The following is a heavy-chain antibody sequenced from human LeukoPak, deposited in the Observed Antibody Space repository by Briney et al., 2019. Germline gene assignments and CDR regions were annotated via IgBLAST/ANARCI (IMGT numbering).Heavy chain of an antibody. CDR2: ISSSSSYI. V-gene: IGHV3-21*01. Sequence: PGGSLRLSCAASGFTFSSYSMNWVRQAPGKGLEWVSSISSSSSYIYYADSVKGRFTISRDNAKNSLYLQMNSLRAEDTAVYYCACAVVGAIGAVGYNWLDPWGQGTLVTVSS. D-gene: IGHD1-26*01. J-gene: IGHJ5*02. CDR3: ACAVVGAIGAVGYNWLDP. CDR1: GFTFSSYS.